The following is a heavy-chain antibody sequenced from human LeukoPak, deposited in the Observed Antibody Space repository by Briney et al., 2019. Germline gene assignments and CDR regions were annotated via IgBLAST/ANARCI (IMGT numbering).Heavy chain of an antibody. V-gene: IGHV3-49*04. CDR1: GFTFGDYA. Sequence: GGSLRLSCTASGFTFGDYAMSWVRRAPGEGLEWVGVIRSKTDGGTTEYAASVKGRFTISRDDSKSIAYLQMNSLKTEDTAVYYCTRASSSTWSYYYYYMDVWGKGTTVTISS. J-gene: IGHJ6*03. D-gene: IGHD6-13*01. CDR3: TRASSSTWSYYYYYMDV. CDR2: IRSKTDGGTT.